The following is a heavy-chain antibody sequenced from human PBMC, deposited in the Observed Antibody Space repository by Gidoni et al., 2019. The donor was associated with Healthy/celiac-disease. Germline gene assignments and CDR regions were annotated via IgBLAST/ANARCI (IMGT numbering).Heavy chain of an antibody. D-gene: IGHD2-15*01. J-gene: IGHJ4*02. Sequence: QVQLVESGGGVVQPGRSLRLSCAASGFTFSSYGMHWVRQAPGKGLEWVAVISYDGSNKYYADSVKGRFTISRDNSKNTLYLQMNSLRAEDTAVYYCANGSKYCSGGSCYGFGYWGQGTLVTVSS. CDR2: ISYDGSNK. CDR1: GFTFSSYG. CDR3: ANGSKYCSGGSCYGFGY. V-gene: IGHV3-30*18.